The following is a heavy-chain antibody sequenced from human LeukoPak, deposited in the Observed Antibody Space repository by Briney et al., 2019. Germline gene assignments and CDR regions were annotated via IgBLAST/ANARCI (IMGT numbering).Heavy chain of an antibody. CDR2: INPDGGST. CDR3: ARAPRNSSTMLDY. CDR1: GYTFTSYY. J-gene: IGHJ4*02. V-gene: IGHV1-46*01. Sequence: ASLKVSCKASGYTFTSYYMHWVRQAPGQGLEWMGLINPDGGSTAYAHRFQGRVTMTRDTSTSTVYMDFSSLRSEDTALYYCARAPRNSSTMLDYWGQGTLVTVSS. D-gene: IGHD6-13*01.